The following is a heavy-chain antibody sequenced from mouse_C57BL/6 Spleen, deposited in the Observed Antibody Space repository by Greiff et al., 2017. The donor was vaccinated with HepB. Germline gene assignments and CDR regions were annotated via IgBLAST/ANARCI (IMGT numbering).Heavy chain of an antibody. CDR3: ASGGYGSSYWYFDV. CDR2: INPNNGGT. Sequence: EVQLQESGPELVKPGASVKIPCKASGYTFTDYNMDWVKQSHGKSLEWIGDINPNNGGTIYNQKFKGKATLTVDKSSSTAYMELRSLTSEDTAVYYCASGGYGSSYWYFDVWGTGTTVTVSS. V-gene: IGHV1-18*01. J-gene: IGHJ1*03. CDR1: GYTFTDYN. D-gene: IGHD1-1*01.